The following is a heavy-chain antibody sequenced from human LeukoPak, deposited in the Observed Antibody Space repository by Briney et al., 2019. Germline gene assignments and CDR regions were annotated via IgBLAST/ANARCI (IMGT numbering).Heavy chain of an antibody. Sequence: PGGSLRLSCAGSGFTFSGYWMSWVRQAPGKGLEWVANINQDGSNKYYVDSVKGRFTISRDNANNSLSLQMNSLRAEDTGVYYCTRNEVWGQGTLVTVSS. V-gene: IGHV3-7*01. CDR2: INQDGSNK. CDR1: GFTFSGYW. J-gene: IGHJ4*02. CDR3: TRNEV. D-gene: IGHD1-1*01.